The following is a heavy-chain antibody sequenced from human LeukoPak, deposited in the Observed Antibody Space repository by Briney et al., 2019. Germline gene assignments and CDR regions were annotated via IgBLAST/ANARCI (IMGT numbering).Heavy chain of an antibody. CDR3: AREPGGELPDY. Sequence: GGSLRLSCAASGFTFSSYWMHWVRQAPGKGLVWVSRINSDGSITSYADSVKGRFTISRDNAKNSLYLQMNSLRAEDTAVYYCAREPGGELPDYWGQGTLVTVSS. D-gene: IGHD1-26*01. CDR1: GFTFSSYW. CDR2: INSDGSIT. V-gene: IGHV3-74*01. J-gene: IGHJ4*02.